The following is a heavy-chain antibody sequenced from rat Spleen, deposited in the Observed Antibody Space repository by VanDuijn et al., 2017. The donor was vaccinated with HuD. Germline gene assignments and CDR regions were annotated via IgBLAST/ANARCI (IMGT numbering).Heavy chain of an antibody. V-gene: IGHV5-7*01. CDR1: GFTFSHYY. Sequence: EVQLVESGGGLVQPGRSLKLSCAASGFTFSHYYMAWVRQAPTKGLEWVATINYDGSSTNYRDSVKGRFTISRDNAKSTLYLQMDSLKSEDTATYYCARSVFDYWGQGVMVTVSS. CDR3: ARSVFDY. J-gene: IGHJ2*01. CDR2: INYDGSST.